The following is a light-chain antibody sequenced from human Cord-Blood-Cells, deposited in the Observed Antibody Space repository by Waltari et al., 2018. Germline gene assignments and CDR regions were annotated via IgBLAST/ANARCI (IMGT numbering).Light chain of an antibody. Sequence: QSALTQPASVSGSPGQSITISCTGTSSDVGGYNYVSWYQQHPGKAPKLRIYEVSNRPSGVSNRFSGSKSGNTASLTISGLQAEDEADYYCSSYTSSSTYVVGTGTKVTVL. V-gene: IGLV2-14*01. CDR2: EVS. J-gene: IGLJ1*01. CDR1: SSDVGGYNY. CDR3: SSYTSSSTYV.